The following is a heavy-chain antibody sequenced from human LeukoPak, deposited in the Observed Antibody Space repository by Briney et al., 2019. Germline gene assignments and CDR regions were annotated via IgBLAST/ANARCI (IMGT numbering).Heavy chain of an antibody. Sequence: PGRSLRLSCAASGFTFSSYWMHWVRQAPGKGLVWVSRINSDGSSTSYADSVTGRFTISRDNAKNTLYLQMNSLRAEDTAVYYCAREPTTIFGVVDRYGMDVWGQGTSVTVSS. J-gene: IGHJ6*02. V-gene: IGHV3-74*01. CDR2: INSDGSST. CDR3: AREPTTIFGVVDRYGMDV. CDR1: GFTFSSYW. D-gene: IGHD3-3*01.